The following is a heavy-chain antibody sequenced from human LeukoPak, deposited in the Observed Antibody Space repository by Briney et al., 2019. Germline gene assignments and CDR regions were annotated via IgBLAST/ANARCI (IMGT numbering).Heavy chain of an antibody. CDR3: ARSYGFWSGYYRIPLAFDY. J-gene: IGHJ4*02. CDR2: INHSGST. V-gene: IGHV4-39*07. Sequence: SETLSFTCTVSGGSISSGGYSLSWIRHPPGPGLEWISEINHSGSTNYNPSLKSRVTISVDTSKNQFSLKLSSVTAADTTVYYCARSYGFWSGYYRIPLAFDYWGQGTLVTVSS. D-gene: IGHD3/OR15-3a*01. CDR1: GGSISSGGYS.